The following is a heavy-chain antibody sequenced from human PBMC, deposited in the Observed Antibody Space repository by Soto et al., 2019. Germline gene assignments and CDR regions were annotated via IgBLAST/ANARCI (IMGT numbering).Heavy chain of an antibody. Sequence: ASVKVSCKASGYTFTSYGISWVRQAPGQGLEWMGWISAYNGNTNYAQKLQGRVTMTTDTSTSTAYMELRSLRSDDTAVYYCARGYCSGGSCYGNWFDPWGQGTLVTVSS. D-gene: IGHD2-15*01. CDR2: ISAYNGNT. CDR1: GYTFTSYG. J-gene: IGHJ5*02. V-gene: IGHV1-18*01. CDR3: ARGYCSGGSCYGNWFDP.